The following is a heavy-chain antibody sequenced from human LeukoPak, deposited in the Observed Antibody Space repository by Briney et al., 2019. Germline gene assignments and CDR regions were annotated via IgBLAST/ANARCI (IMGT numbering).Heavy chain of an antibody. CDR2: IYTSGST. CDR1: GASISSHY. Sequence: PSETLSLTCSVSGASISSHYWSWIRQPAGEGLEWVGRIYTSGSTNYNPSLEGRVTISLDTSKNQFSLNLGSVTAADTAVYYCARGRYDGSGYFFFDFWGQGTLVTVSS. J-gene: IGHJ4*02. D-gene: IGHD3-22*01. V-gene: IGHV4-4*07. CDR3: ARGRYDGSGYFFFDF.